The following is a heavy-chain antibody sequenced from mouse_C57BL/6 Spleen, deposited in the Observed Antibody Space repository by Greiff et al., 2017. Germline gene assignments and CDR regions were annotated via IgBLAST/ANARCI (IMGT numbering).Heavy chain of an antibody. CDR1: GYTFTSYG. J-gene: IGHJ3*01. CDR2: IYPRSGNT. CDR3: ARRDYDYDVAWFAY. D-gene: IGHD2-4*01. Sequence: VKLMESGAELARPGASVKLSCKASGYTFTSYGISWVKQRTGQGLEWIGEIYPRSGNTYYNEKFKGKATLTADKSSSTAYMELRSLTSEDSAVYFCARRDYDYDVAWFAYWGQGTLVTVSA. V-gene: IGHV1-81*01.